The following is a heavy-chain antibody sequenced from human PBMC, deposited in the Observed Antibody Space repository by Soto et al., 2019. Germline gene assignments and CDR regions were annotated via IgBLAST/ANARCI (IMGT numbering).Heavy chain of an antibody. V-gene: IGHV1-69*13. Sequence: SVKVSCKASGGTFSSYAISWVRQAPGQGLEWMGGIIPIFGTANYAQKFQGRVTITADESTSTAYMELSSLRSEDTAVYYCARDQPQYNWFDPWGQGTLVTVSS. CDR2: IIPIFGTA. CDR3: ARDQPQYNWFDP. CDR1: GGTFSSYA. J-gene: IGHJ5*02. D-gene: IGHD6-19*01.